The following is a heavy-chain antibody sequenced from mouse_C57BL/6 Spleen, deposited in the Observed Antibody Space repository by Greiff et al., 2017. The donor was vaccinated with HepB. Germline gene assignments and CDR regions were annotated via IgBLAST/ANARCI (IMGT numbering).Heavy chain of an antibody. V-gene: IGHV5-12*01. D-gene: IGHD2-3*01. CDR2: ISNGGGST. Sequence: EVQRVESGGGLVQPGGSLKLSCAASGFTFSDYYMYWVRQTPEKRLEWVAYISNGGGSTYYPDTVKGRFTISRDNAKNTLYLQMSRLKSEDTAMYYCTRERGMMVTTRELAYWGQGTLVTVSA. J-gene: IGHJ3*01. CDR3: TRERGMMVTTRELAY. CDR1: GFTFSDYY.